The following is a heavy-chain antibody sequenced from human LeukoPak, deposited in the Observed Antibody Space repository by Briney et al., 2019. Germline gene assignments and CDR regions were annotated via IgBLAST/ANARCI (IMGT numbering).Heavy chain of an antibody. J-gene: IGHJ4*02. CDR2: LYFSGTT. Sequence: PSQTLSLTCTVSGDSISSGGYYWTWIRQHPGKGLGWIGHLYFSGTTYSNPSLKSRVTISPDTSKNQFSLKLSSVTAADTAVYCCARVGGFGSGSYPFSYWGQGILVTVSS. CDR3: ARVGGFGSGSYPFSY. CDR1: GDSISSGGYY. V-gene: IGHV4-31*03. D-gene: IGHD3-10*01.